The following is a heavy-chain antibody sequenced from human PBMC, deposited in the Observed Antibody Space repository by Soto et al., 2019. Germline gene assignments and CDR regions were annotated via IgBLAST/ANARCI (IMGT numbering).Heavy chain of an antibody. CDR2: IYHSGST. CDR3: ARSYPHYAIDA. Sequence: GSAGTPSPDRYSWSWIRQPPGKGLEWIGYIYHSGSTYYNPSLKSRVTISVDRSKNQFSLKLSSVTAADTAVYYCARSYPHYAIDACGQGPTVT. V-gene: IGHV4-30-2*01. J-gene: IGHJ6*02. CDR1: AGTPSPDRYS. D-gene: IGHD3-10*01.